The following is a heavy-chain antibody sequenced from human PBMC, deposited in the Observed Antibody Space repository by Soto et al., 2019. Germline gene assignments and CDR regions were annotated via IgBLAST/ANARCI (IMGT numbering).Heavy chain of an antibody. CDR2: IYYSGST. D-gene: IGHD3-10*01. J-gene: IGHJ4*02. Sequence: QVQLQESGPGLVKPSQTLSLTCIVSGGSITSGGYCWTLIRQHPVKGLEWMGHIYYSGSTSYNPSFKSRVTLSIDTSNNQFSLQLISVTAAATSVYYCATDGDYFGSGSPPLLSKWRQGTLVTVSA. CDR1: GGSITSGGYC. CDR3: ATDGDYFGSGSPPLLSK. V-gene: IGHV4-31*03.